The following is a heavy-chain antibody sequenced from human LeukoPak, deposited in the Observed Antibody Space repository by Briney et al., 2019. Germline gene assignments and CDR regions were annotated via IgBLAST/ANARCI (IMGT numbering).Heavy chain of an antibody. D-gene: IGHD3-22*01. CDR1: GFTFSSYA. V-gene: IGHV3-23*01. J-gene: IGHJ4*02. Sequence: PGGSLRLSCAGSGFTFSSYAMAWVRQTPEKGLEWVAIISSSDGGTYYIDSVKGRFTISRDNSKNMLNLQMNSLRAEDTAVYYCAKDALDYYYDSSGYPKYFDYWGQGTLVTVSS. CDR2: ISSSDGGT. CDR3: AKDALDYYYDSSGYPKYFDY.